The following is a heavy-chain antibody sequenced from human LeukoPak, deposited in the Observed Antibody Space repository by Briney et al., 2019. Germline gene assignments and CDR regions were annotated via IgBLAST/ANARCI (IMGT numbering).Heavy chain of an antibody. CDR1: GFTFSSYS. V-gene: IGHV3-21*01. Sequence: GGSLRLSCAASGFTFSSYSMNRVRQAPGKGLEWVSFISSSSSYIYYADSVKGRFTISRDNAKNSLYLQMNSLRAEDTAVYYCARDQSGWYLDYWGQGTLVTVSS. J-gene: IGHJ4*02. CDR3: ARDQSGWYLDY. CDR2: ISSSSSYI. D-gene: IGHD6-19*01.